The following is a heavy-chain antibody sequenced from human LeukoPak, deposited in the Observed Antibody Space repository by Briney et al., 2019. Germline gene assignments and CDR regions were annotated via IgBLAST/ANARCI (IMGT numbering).Heavy chain of an antibody. CDR2: INPNSGGT. CDR3: ARDYYGSGSYYQLGY. J-gene: IGHJ4*02. V-gene: IGHV1-2*02. D-gene: IGHD3-10*01. Sequence: ASVKVSCKASGYTFTGYYMHWVRQAPGQGLEWMGWINPNSGGTKYAQKFQGRVTMTRNTSITTVYMELSSLRSDDTAVYYCARDYYGSGSYYQLGYWGQGTLVTVSS. CDR1: GYTFTGYY.